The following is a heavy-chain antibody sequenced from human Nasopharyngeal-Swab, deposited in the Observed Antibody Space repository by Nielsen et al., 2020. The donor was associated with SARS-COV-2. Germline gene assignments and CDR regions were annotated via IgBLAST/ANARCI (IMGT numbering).Heavy chain of an antibody. Sequence: GGSLRLSCAASGFTFSSYSMNWVRQAPGKGLEWVSSISSSSSYIYYADSVKGRFTISRDNAKNSLYLQMNSLRAEDTAVYYCARDWDTAMVTNYYYYMDVWAKGPRSPSP. CDR1: GFTFSSYS. J-gene: IGHJ6*03. CDR3: ARDWDTAMVTNYYYYMDV. CDR2: ISSSSSYI. V-gene: IGHV3-21*01. D-gene: IGHD5-18*01.